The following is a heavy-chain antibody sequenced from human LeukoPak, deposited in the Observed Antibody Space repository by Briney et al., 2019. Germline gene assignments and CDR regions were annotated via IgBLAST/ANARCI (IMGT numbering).Heavy chain of an antibody. J-gene: IGHJ4*02. CDR1: GGSISSNNY. Sequence: PSETLSLTCAVSGGSISSNNYWSWVRQPPGKGLEWIGEIYHSGGTNYNPSLKSRVTISVDKSKNQFSLKLSSVTAADTAVYYCAGISGTYHLDXXXXGTLVTVSS. CDR3: AGISGTYHLDX. V-gene: IGHV4-4*02. D-gene: IGHD1-26*01. CDR2: IYHSGGT.